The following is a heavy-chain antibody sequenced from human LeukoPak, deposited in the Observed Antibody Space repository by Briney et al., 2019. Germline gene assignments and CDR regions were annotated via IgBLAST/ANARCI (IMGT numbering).Heavy chain of an antibody. J-gene: IGHJ3*02. Sequence: ASVKVSCKVSGGTFSSYAISWVRQAPGQGLEWMGMIIAMFGTANYAQKFQGRVTITADKSTSTTYMELSSLRSEDTAVYYCARDDRVVAFDIWGQGTMVTVSS. V-gene: IGHV1-69*06. CDR3: ARDDRVVAFDI. CDR2: IIAMFGTA. CDR1: GGTFSSYA. D-gene: IGHD3-10*01.